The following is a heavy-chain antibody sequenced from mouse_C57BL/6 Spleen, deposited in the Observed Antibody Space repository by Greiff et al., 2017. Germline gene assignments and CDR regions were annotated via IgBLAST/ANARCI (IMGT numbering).Heavy chain of an antibody. J-gene: IGHJ4*01. CDR3: AREYYCSIDVAMDD. Sequence: EVNVVESGGGLVKPGGSLKLSCAASGFTFSDYGMYWVRQAPEKGLEWVAYISSGSSTIYYADTVKGRFTISRDNAKNTLFLQMTSLRSEDTAMYYCAREYYCSIDVAMDDWGQGTSVTVSS. CDR2: ISSGSSTI. D-gene: IGHD1-1*01. V-gene: IGHV5-17*01. CDR1: GFTFSDYG.